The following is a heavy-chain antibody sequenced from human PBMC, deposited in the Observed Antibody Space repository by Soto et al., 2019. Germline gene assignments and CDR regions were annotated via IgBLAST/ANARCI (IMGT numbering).Heavy chain of an antibody. D-gene: IGHD3-3*02. CDR2: INHSGRP. V-gene: IGHV4-34*01. CDR3: ARIASFDP. CDR1: GGSFSGYY. J-gene: IGHJ5*02. Sequence: SETLSLTCAVYGGSFSGYYWSWIRQPPGKGLEWIGEINHSGRPNYNPSLKSRVTISVDTSKNQISLNLSSVTAADTAVYYCARIASFDPWGQGTLVTVSS.